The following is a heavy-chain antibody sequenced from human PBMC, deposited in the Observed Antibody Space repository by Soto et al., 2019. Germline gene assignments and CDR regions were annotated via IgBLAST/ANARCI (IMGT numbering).Heavy chain of an antibody. CDR1: GYTFTGYY. V-gene: IGHV1-2*04. D-gene: IGHD4-17*01. CDR2: INPNSGGT. J-gene: IGHJ5*02. Sequence: ASVKVSCKASGYTFTGYYMHWVRQAPGQGLEWKGWINPNSGGTNYAQKFQGWVTMTRDTSISTAYMELSRLRSDDTAVYYWAREGYGEHWFDPWGQGTLVTVSS. CDR3: AREGYGEHWFDP.